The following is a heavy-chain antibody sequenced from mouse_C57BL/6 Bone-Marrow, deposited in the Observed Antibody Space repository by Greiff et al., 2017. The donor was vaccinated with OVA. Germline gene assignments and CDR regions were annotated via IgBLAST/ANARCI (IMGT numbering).Heavy chain of an antibody. V-gene: IGHV2-2*01. D-gene: IGHD2-5*01. CDR3: ARTYSNPYAMDY. J-gene: IGHJ4*01. Sequence: VQVVESGPGLVQPSQSLSITCTVSGFSLTSYGVHWVRQSPGKGLEWLGVIWSGGSTDYNAAFISRLSISKDNSKSQVFFKMNSLQADDTAIYYCARTYSNPYAMDYWGQGTSVTVSS. CDR2: IWSGGST. CDR1: GFSLTSYG.